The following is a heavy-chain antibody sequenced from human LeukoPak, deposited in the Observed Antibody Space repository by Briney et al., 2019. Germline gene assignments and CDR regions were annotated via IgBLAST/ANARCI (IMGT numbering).Heavy chain of an antibody. CDR3: ARHRDILTGYSCFDP. D-gene: IGHD3-9*01. V-gene: IGHV4-39*01. J-gene: IGHJ5*02. CDR2: IYYSGST. Sequence: KPSETLSLTCTVSGGSISSSSYYWGWIRQPPGKGLEWIGSIYYSGSTYYNPSLKSRVTISVDTSKNQFSLKLSSVTAADTAVYYCARHRDILTGYSCFDPWGQGTLVTVSS. CDR1: GGSISSSSYY.